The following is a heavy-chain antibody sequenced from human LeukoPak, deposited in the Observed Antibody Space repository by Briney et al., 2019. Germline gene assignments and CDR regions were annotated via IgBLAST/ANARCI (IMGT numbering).Heavy chain of an antibody. J-gene: IGHJ3*02. CDR3: ARDKHTGGFDI. D-gene: IGHD1-26*01. CDR2: ISSSSSTI. CDR1: GFTFSSYT. Sequence: PGGSLRLSCAASGFTFSSYTMNWVRQAPGKGLEWVSYISSSSSTIYYADSVKGRFTISRDNAKNSLYLQMNSLRAEDTAVYYCARDKHTGGFDIWGQGTMVTVSS. V-gene: IGHV3-48*01.